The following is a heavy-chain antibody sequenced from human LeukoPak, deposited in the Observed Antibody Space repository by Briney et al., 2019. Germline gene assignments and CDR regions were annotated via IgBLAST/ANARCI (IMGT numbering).Heavy chain of an antibody. CDR2: ISYDGSNK. V-gene: IGHV3-30-3*01. CDR3: ARNYYDSSGYSLRNYFDY. J-gene: IGHJ4*02. Sequence: PGGSLRLSCAASGFIFSSYAMHWVRQAPGKGLEWVAVISYDGSNKYYADSVEGRFTISRDNSKNTLYLQMNSLRAEDTAVYYCARNYYDSSGYSLRNYFDYWGQGTLVTVSS. CDR1: GFIFSSYA. D-gene: IGHD3-22*01.